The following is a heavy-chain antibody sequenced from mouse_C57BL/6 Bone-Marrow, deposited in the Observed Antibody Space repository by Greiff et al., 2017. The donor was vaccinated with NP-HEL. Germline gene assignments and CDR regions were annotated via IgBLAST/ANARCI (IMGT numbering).Heavy chain of an antibody. CDR3: ARFITTVVAEY. CDR1: GFNIKDYY. D-gene: IGHD1-1*01. CDR2: IDPEDGET. Sequence: VHVKQSGAELVKPGASVKLSCTASGFNIKDYYMHWVKQRTEQGLEWIGRIDPEDGETKYAPKFQGKATITADTSSSTAYMQLSRLTSEDSAVYYCARFITTVVAEYWGQGTTLTVSS. V-gene: IGHV14-2*01. J-gene: IGHJ2*01.